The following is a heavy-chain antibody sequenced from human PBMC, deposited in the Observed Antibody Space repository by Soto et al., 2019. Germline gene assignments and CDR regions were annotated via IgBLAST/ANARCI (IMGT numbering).Heavy chain of an antibody. CDR3: VSPYYSCSWFPFDR. CDR2: IDSDDGTT. CDR1: GFDFGDYY. Sequence: HVQRVESGGGLVKPGVSLRLSCTASGFDFGDYYMSWIRQAPGKGLEWVSYIDSDDGTTYYTYSVKGRFTISRDNAKHSLYLQMNSLRVEATALYYCVSPYYSCSWFPFDRWGQGTLVTVSS. D-gene: IGHD3-10*01. J-gene: IGHJ4*02. V-gene: IGHV3-11*01.